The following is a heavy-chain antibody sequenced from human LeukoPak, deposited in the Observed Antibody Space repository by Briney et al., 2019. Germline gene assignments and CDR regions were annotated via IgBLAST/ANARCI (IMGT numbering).Heavy chain of an antibody. CDR3: ARVRANGVCYLDY. CDR2: IYYSGST. J-gene: IGHJ4*02. V-gene: IGHV4-31*03. D-gene: IGHD2-8*01. CDR1: GGSISSDYFY. Sequence: SETLSLTCTVSGGSISSDYFYWSWIRQHPGKGLEWIGYIYYSGSTYYNPSLKSRVTISVDTSKNQFSLKLSSVTAADTAVYYCARVRANGVCYLDYWGQGTLVTVSS.